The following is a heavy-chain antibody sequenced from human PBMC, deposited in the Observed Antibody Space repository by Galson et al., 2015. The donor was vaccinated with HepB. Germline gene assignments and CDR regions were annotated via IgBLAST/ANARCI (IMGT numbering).Heavy chain of an antibody. CDR1: GGTFSSYA. J-gene: IGHJ6*02. CDR3: ALLPIQLWSYYYGMDV. CDR2: IIPIFGTA. V-gene: IGHV1-69*06. D-gene: IGHD5-18*01. Sequence: SVKVSCKASGGTFSSYAISWVRQAPGQGLEWMGGIIPIFGTANYAQKFQGRVTITADKSTSTAYMELSSLRSEDTAVYYCALLPIQLWSYYYGMDVWGQGTTVTVSS.